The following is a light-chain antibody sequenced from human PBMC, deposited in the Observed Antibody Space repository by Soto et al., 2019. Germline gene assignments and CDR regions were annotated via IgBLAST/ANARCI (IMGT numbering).Light chain of an antibody. CDR3: QQRNILPLVT. CDR1: QSVGGNS. Sequence: VFPQSADTLSLSPGERATVSCRASQSVGGNSLAWYQQRPGQAPRLLIYGVSSRATGIPDRFSGSGSGTDFTLTISSLEPEDFAVYYCQQRNILPLVTSCHRGRPEIK. J-gene: IGKJ5*01. V-gene: IGKV3D-20*02. CDR2: GVS.